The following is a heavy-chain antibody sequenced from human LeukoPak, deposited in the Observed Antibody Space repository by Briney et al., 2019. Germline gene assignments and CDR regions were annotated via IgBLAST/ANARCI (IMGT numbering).Heavy chain of an antibody. CDR3: ARYQTGTMFAV. V-gene: IGHV4-39*07. J-gene: IGHJ4*02. CDR2: HSHSGSA. D-gene: IGHD1/OR15-1a*01. Sequence: PSETLSLTCTVSGASINSDTYYWGWIRQPPGKELEWIGTHSHSGSAYYNPSLRSRITMSLDTSENLLSLKLYSVTAADTAIYYCARYQTGTMFAVWGQGTLVTISS. CDR1: GASINSDTYY.